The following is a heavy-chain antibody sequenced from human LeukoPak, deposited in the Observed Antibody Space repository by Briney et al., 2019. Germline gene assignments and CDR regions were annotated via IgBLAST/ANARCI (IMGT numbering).Heavy chain of an antibody. Sequence: SQTLSLTYAISGDSVSGNSPAWNWIRQSPSRGLEWLGRTYYRSKWYNEYAVSVKSRITINPDTSKNQFSLQLNSVTPDYTAVYYCSRFNRGAFDYWGQGSLVTVSS. D-gene: IGHD3-10*01. CDR1: GDSVSGNSPA. J-gene: IGHJ4*02. CDR2: TYYRSKWYN. CDR3: SRFNRGAFDY. V-gene: IGHV6-1*01.